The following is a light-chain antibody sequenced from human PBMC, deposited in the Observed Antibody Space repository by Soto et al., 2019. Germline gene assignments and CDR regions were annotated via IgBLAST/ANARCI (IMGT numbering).Light chain of an antibody. CDR1: QDIRSW. V-gene: IGKV1-12*01. CDR2: AAS. CDR3: QQANRFPYT. J-gene: IGKJ2*01. Sequence: DIQMTQSPSSVSASVGDRVTITCRASQDIRSWLAWYQQQPGKAPKMLIYAASSLQGRVPSRFSGSGSATEFTLTISRLQPEDFATYYCQQANRFPYTFGQGTKLEIK.